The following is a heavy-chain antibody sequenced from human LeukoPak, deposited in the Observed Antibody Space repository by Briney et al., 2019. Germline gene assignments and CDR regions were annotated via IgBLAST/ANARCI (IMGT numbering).Heavy chain of an antibody. D-gene: IGHD6-13*01. V-gene: IGHV4-4*09. Sequence: SETLSLTCTVSGGSISSYYWSWIRQPPGKGLEWIGYIYTSGSTNYNPSLKSRVTISVDTSKNQFSLKLSSVTAADTGVYYCARGWSSSWLYFYYWGQGTLVTVSS. CDR1: GGSISSYY. CDR2: IYTSGST. J-gene: IGHJ4*02. CDR3: ARGWSSSWLYFYY.